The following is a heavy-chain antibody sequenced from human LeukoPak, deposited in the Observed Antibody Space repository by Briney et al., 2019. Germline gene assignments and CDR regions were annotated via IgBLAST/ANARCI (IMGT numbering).Heavy chain of an antibody. CDR1: GFTFSNYY. J-gene: IGHJ6*03. Sequence: PGGSLRLSCAASGFTFSNYYMSWIRQAPGKGLEWVSYISSSGNSISYAASMKGRFTISRDNAKNSLYLQMNILRAEDTAVYSCARGPYASGSDFSGGYYYYMDVWGKGTTVTISS. CDR2: ISSSGNSI. D-gene: IGHD3-10*01. V-gene: IGHV3-11*04. CDR3: ARGPYASGSDFSGGYYYYMDV.